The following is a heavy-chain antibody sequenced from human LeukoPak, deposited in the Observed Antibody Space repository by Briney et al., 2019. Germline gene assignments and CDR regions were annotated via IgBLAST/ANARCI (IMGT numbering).Heavy chain of an antibody. D-gene: IGHD3-10*01. V-gene: IGHV4-61*02. CDR2: IYTSGST. CDR3: ARRKPPDGLLWFGELMGFDP. Sequence: SETLSLTCTVSGGSISSGSYYWSWIRQPAGKGLEWIGRIYTSGSTNYNPSLKSRVTISVDTSKNQFSLKLSSVTAADTAVYYCARRKPPDGLLWFGELMGFDPWGQGTLVTVSS. J-gene: IGHJ5*02. CDR1: GGSISSGSYY.